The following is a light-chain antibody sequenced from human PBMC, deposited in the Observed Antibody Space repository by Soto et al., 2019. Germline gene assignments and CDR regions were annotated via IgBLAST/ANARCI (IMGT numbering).Light chain of an antibody. CDR1: QSVSSSY. CDR2: GAS. CDR3: LQYGTSPELT. Sequence: EIVLTQSPGTLSLSPGESATLSCRASQSVSSSYLAWYQQKPGQAPRLLIYGASSRATGIPDRFSGSGYGTDFTLPISRLEPEDFAVYYCLQYGTSPELTFGGGTKVEIE. V-gene: IGKV3-20*01. J-gene: IGKJ4*01.